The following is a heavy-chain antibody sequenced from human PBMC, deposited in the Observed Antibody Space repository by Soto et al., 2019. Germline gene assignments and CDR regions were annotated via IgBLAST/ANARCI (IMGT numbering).Heavy chain of an antibody. CDR1: GFIFTNYG. Sequence: EGQLVESGGGLVKPGGSLRLSWAASGFIFTNYGMHWVRQAPGKGLEWVASISRTGDDVLYADSVKGRFSISRDNAKNSLSLQMSSLRVEDTSVYYCATDSLYSTTWYDYFDLWGQGTLVTVSS. J-gene: IGHJ5*02. D-gene: IGHD4-17*01. CDR3: ATDSLYSTTWYDYFDL. CDR2: ISRTGDDV. V-gene: IGHV3-21*06.